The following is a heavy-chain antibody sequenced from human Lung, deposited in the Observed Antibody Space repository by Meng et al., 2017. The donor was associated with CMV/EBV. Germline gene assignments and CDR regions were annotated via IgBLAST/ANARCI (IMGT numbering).Heavy chain of an antibody. Sequence: QLPLRESGPALVKPSETLSLTCAVSGDSITNHNWWAWLRQPPGKGLEWIGEIPHRGSSAYNPSLKSRVSMSIDKSKNQFSLKLTSVTAADTAVYHCLRRSGGSVWGQGTLVTVSS. D-gene: IGHD3-10*01. CDR1: GDSITNHNW. CDR2: IPHRGSS. CDR3: LRRSGGSV. V-gene: IGHV4-4*02. J-gene: IGHJ1*01.